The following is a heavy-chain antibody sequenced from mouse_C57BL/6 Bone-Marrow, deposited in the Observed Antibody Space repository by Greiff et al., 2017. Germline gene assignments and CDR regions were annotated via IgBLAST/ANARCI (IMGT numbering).Heavy chain of an antibody. CDR1: GYSFTSYY. CDR3: ARLIATVVADY. J-gene: IGHJ2*01. Sequence: VQLQQSGPELVKPGASVKISCKASGYSFTSYYIHWVKQRPGQGLEWIGWIYPGSGNTKYNEKFKGKATLTADTSSSTAYMQLSSLTSEDSAVYYCARLIATVVADYWGQGTTLTVSS. CDR2: IYPGSGNT. D-gene: IGHD1-1*01. V-gene: IGHV1-66*01.